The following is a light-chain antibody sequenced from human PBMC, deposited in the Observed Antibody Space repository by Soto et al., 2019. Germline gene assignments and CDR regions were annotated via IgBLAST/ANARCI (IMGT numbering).Light chain of an antibody. Sequence: DIQMTQSPSSLSASVGDRVTITCRASQGIGNYLAWYQQKSGKVPKLLIYAASTLQSGVPSRFSGSRSGTDFTLTISSLQPEDVATYYCQQTYSGRTFGQGTRLEIK. CDR1: QGIGNY. V-gene: IGKV1-27*01. CDR3: QQTYSGRT. J-gene: IGKJ1*01. CDR2: AAS.